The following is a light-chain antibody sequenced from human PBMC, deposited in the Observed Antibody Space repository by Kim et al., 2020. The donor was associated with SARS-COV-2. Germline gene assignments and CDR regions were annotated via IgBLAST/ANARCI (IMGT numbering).Light chain of an antibody. V-gene: IGLV2-8*01. CDR3: APYTGSGKWV. CDR1: SLDVCTYNH. Sequence: GQSFPISCPGTSLDVCTYNHVSWYQQHPGRAPTHMIYEVSKRPSGFPDRFSASKSGNTASLTVSGLQPEDEADYYCAPYTGSGKWVFGGGTQLTVL. CDR2: EVS. J-gene: IGLJ3*02.